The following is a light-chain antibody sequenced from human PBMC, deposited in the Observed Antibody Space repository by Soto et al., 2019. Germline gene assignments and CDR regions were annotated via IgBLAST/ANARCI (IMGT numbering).Light chain of an antibody. CDR3: QQYGSSPT. CDR2: SVS. J-gene: IGKJ4*01. V-gene: IGKV3-20*01. CDR1: QSVSSD. Sequence: EIVLTQSPATLSLSPGERATLSCRASQSVSSDLAWYQQKPGQAPRLLIYSVSSRATGIPDRFSGSGSGTDFTLTISRLEPEDFAVYYCQQYGSSPTFGGGTKVDIK.